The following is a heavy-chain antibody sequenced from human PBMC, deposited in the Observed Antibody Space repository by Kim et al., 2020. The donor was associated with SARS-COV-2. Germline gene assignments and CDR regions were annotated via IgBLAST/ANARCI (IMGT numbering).Heavy chain of an antibody. V-gene: IGHV4-34*01. J-gene: IGHJ6*03. D-gene: IGHD6-6*01. Sequence: SETLSLTCAVYGGSFSGYYWSWIRQPPGKGLEWIGEINHSGSTNYNPSLKSRVTISVDTSKNQFSLKLSSVTAADTAVYYCARGGEQLFIYYYYYYMDV. CDR2: INHSGST. CDR1: GGSFSGYY. CDR3: ARGGEQLFIYYYYYYMDV.